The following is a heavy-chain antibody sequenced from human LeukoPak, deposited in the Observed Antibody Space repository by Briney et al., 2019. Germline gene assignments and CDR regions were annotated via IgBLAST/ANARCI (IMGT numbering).Heavy chain of an antibody. V-gene: IGHV4-59*01. CDR3: ASHKGF. CDR2: IYYSGST. CDR1: GGSISNNY. J-gene: IGHJ4*02. Sequence: KASETLPLTCTVSGGSISNNYWSWFRQPPGKGLEWIGYIYYSGSTNYNPSLKSRVTISVDTSKSQFSLKPSSVTAADTAVYYCASHKGFWGQGTLVTVSS.